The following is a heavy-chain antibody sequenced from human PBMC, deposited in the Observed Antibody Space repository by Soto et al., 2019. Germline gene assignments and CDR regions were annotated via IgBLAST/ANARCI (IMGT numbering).Heavy chain of an antibody. V-gene: IGHV1-18*01. D-gene: IGHD3-16*01. CDR2: ISGYNANT. Sequence: ASVKVSCKASGYNFFNYGFTWVRQAPGQGLEWMGWISGYNANTNYAQKLQGRVTMTTDTSTSTVYMELRSLRSDDTAVYYCTSSQGQFNYYYYYMDVWGQGTTVTVSS. J-gene: IGHJ6*03. CDR3: TSSQGQFNYYYYYMDV. CDR1: GYNFFNYG.